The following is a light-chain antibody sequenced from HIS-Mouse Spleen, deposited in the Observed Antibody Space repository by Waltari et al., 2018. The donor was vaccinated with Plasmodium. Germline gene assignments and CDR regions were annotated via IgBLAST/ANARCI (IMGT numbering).Light chain of an antibody. CDR2: GAS. Sequence: EIVLTQSPGTLSLSPGERATLSCRASQSVGSSYLAWYQQKPGQAPRLPILGASSRATGIPDRFSGSGSGTDFTLTISRLEPEDFAVYYCQQYGSSPITFGQGTRLEIK. CDR1: QSVGSSY. V-gene: IGKV3-20*01. J-gene: IGKJ5*01. CDR3: QQYGSSPIT.